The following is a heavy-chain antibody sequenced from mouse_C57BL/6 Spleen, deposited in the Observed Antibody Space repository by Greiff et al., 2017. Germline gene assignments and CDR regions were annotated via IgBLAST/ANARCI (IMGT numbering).Heavy chain of an antibody. V-gene: IGHV1-69*01. D-gene: IGHD2-3*01. J-gene: IGHJ3*01. CDR1: GYTFTSYW. CDR2: IDPSDSYT. Sequence: QVQLQQPGAELVMPGASVKLSCKASGYTFTSYWMHWVKQRPGQGLEWIGEIDPSDSYTNYNQKVTGKSPLTVDKSSSTAYMQLSSLTSEDSAVYYCARSGDGFAYWGQGTLVTVSA. CDR3: ARSGDGFAY.